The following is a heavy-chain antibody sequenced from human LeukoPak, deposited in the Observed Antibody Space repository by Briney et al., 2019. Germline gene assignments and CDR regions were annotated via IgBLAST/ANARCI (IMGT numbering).Heavy chain of an antibody. CDR2: IYYSGSI. CDR3: ARGGSSWYFGGPG. CDR1: GGSFSGYY. D-gene: IGHD6-13*01. Sequence: SETLSLTCAVYGGSFSGYYWGWIRQPPGKGLEWIGSIYYSGSIYYNPSLKSRVTISVDTSKNQFSLKLSSVTAADTAVYYCARGGSSWYFGGPGWGQGTLVTVSS. J-gene: IGHJ4*02. V-gene: IGHV4-34*01.